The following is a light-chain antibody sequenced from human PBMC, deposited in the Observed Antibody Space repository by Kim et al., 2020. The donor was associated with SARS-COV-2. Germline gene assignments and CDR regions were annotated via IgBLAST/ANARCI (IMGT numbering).Light chain of an antibody. V-gene: IGKV3-20*01. CDR2: GAS. Sequence: EIVLTQPPGTLSLSSGERASLSCRASQRVSSSYLAWYRQKPGQAPRLLIYGASSRATGIPDRYSDSGSGTDFTLTISRLEPEDFAVYYGQQNGSTHIDGGTKVETK. J-gene: IGKJ4*01. CDR3: QQNGSTH. CDR1: QRVSSSY.